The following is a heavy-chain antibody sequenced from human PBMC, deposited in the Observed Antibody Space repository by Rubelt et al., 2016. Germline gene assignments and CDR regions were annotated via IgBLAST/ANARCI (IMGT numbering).Heavy chain of an antibody. Sequence: KPSETLSLTCTVSGGSISSYYWSWIRQPPGKGLEWIGEINHSGSTNYNPSLKSRVTISVDTSKNQFSLKLSSVTAADTAVYYCARGRGYCSGGSCYLYFDYWGQGTLVTVSS. V-gene: IGHV4-34*01. D-gene: IGHD2-15*01. CDR3: ARGRGYCSGGSCYLYFDY. CDR2: INHSGST. J-gene: IGHJ4*02. CDR1: GGSISSYY.